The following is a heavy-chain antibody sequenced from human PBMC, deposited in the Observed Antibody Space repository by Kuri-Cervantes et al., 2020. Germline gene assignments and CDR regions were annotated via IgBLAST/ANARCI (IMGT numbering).Heavy chain of an antibody. D-gene: IGHD2-2*01. J-gene: IGHJ2*01. Sequence: GESLKISCAASGFTFSSHWMSWVRQAPGKGLEWVGRIKSKTDGGTTDYAAPVKGRFTISRDDSKNTLYLQMNSLKTEDTAVYYCTTVIDIVVVPAAMRGYWYFDLWGRGTLVTVSS. V-gene: IGHV3-15*01. CDR1: GFTFSSHW. CDR2: IKSKTDGGTT. CDR3: TTVIDIVVVPAAMRGYWYFDL.